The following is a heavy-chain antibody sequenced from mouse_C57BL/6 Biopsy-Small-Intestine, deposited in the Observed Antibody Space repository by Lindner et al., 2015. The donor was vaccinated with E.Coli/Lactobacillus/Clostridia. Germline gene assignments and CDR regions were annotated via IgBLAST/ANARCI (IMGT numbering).Heavy chain of an antibody. D-gene: IGHD1-1*01. CDR2: IRSKSNNYAT. V-gene: IGHV10-1*01. Sequence: VQLQESSGGLVQPKGSLKLSCAASGFSFNTYAMNWVRQAPGKGLEWVARIRSKSNNYATYYADSVKDRFTISRDDSESMLYLQMNNLKTEDTAMYYCVSPGSSPFAYWGQGTLVTVSA. CDR3: VSPGSSPFAY. J-gene: IGHJ3*01. CDR1: GFSFNTYA.